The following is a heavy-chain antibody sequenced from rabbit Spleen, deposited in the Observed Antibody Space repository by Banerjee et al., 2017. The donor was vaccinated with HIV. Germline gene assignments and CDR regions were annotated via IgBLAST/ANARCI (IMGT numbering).Heavy chain of an antibody. J-gene: IGHJ4*01. Sequence: QEQLVESGGGLVRPEGSLKLSCTASGFSFSNKAVMCWVRQAPGKGLQWIACINTVTGKAVYATWAKGRFTISKASSTTVTLQMTSLTAADTATYFCVRDDGSYDYIDGYFNLWGQGTLVTVS. CDR1: GFSFSNKAV. V-gene: IGHV1S45*01. CDR2: INTVTGKA. CDR3: VRDDGSYDYIDGYFNL. D-gene: IGHD6-1*01.